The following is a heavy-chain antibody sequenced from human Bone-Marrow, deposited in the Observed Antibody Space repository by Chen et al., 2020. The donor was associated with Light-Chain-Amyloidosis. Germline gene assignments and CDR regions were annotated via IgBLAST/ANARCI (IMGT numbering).Heavy chain of an antibody. CDR3: SRCNPCRRGPATRPLDC. CDR1: GLTFSSSS. J-gene: IGHJ4*02. Sequence: EVQLVESGGGPVNPGGSLRLSGGASGLTFSSSSMTWVRQAPVKGLEWVSSMSGSSFYICCAVSVKGRFTISRDNAESSLLLRMISMGAEDTCVYCCSRCNPCRRGPATRPLDCWGRGTLVTVS. CDR2: MSGSSFYI. V-gene: IGHV3-21*01. D-gene: IGHD1-26*01.